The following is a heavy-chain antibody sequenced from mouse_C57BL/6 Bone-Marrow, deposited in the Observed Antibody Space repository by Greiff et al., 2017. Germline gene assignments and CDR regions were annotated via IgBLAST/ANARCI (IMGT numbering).Heavy chain of an antibody. CDR3: NTWVCYGKYVVDY. D-gene: IGHD2-1*01. CDR1: GFTIKDDY. V-gene: IGHV14-4*01. CDR2: IDPDNGDT. Sequence: VQLQQSGAELVRPGASVKLSCTASGFTIKDDYMHWVKQRPEQGLEWIGRIDPDNGDTEYASKFQGKATITADTSSNTAYLQLSSLTSEDAAVYYCNTWVCYGKYVVDYWGQGTTLTVSS. J-gene: IGHJ2*01.